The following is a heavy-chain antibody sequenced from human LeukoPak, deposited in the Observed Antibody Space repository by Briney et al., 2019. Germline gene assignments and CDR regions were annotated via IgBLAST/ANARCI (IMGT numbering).Heavy chain of an antibody. CDR2: IYCTGSV. V-gene: IGHV4-31*03. CDR1: GASISTGGFY. CDR3: ARDHSYYFGSQTSTLDA. Sequence: SETLSLTCTISGASISTGGFYWTWIRQPPGEGLEWIGYIYCTGSVDYNASLKSRLTISLDTSKNRFSLKLNSVTAADTAVYYCARDHSYYFGSQTSTLDAWGQGTAVTVSS. D-gene: IGHD3-10*01. J-gene: IGHJ6*02.